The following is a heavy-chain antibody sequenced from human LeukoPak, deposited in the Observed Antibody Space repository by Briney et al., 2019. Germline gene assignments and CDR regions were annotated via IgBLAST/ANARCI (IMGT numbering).Heavy chain of an antibody. J-gene: IGHJ3*02. CDR1: GDTCSTYV. Sequence: SVKVSCKGSGDTCSTYVINWVRQAPGQGLEWMGGLIPILGTPNYAQKFQGSVTITADESTSTAYMELSSLRSEDAAVYYCAREVSDYGGNSVAFDIWGQGTRVTVSS. V-gene: IGHV1-69*13. CDR2: LIPILGTP. D-gene: IGHD4-23*01. CDR3: AREVSDYGGNSVAFDI.